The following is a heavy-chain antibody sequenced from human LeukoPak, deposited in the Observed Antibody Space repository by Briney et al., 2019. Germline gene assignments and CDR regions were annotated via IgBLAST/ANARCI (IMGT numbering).Heavy chain of an antibody. CDR3: AISGYYHDSSGHYLYYFDY. Sequence: GGSLRLSCAASGFTFTGYAMSWVRQAPGKWLEWVSAISGSGGSTHYADSVKGRFSISRDNSKSTVYLQMNSLRAEDKAVYYCAISGYYHDSSGHYLYYFDYWGQGTLVTVSS. CDR2: ISGSGGST. V-gene: IGHV3-23*01. D-gene: IGHD3-22*01. J-gene: IGHJ4*02. CDR1: GFTFTGYA.